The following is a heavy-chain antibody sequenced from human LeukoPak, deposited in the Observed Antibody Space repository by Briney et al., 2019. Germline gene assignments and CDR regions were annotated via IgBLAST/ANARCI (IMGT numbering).Heavy chain of an antibody. D-gene: IGHD1-1*01. Sequence: GGSLRLSCAASGFLFSSYSMHWVRQTPGKGPEYVAAINSRGTTAHYGGSVQGRFIVSRDSSNYTLYLQMGGLRPDDTGVYFCARKGSAGWDDYWGRGTLVIVSS. CDR2: INSRGTTA. V-gene: IGHV3-64*02. J-gene: IGHJ4*02. CDR3: ARKGSAGWDDY. CDR1: GFLFSSYS.